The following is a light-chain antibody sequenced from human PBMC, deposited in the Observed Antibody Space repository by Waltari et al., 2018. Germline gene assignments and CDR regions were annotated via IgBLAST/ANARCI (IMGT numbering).Light chain of an antibody. CDR1: QNIGTD. V-gene: IGKV6-21*01. J-gene: IGKJ3*01. CDR2: YAF. Sequence: ELVLTRTPDFQSATPNEKVTITCRASQNIGTDVHWYQQKPYHAPNLRISYAFLSFSVVPSRFSGSGSGTSVTLVISSLQADEAASYYGHQSGSSPFTVAPGIKVDIK. CDR3: HQSGSSPFT.